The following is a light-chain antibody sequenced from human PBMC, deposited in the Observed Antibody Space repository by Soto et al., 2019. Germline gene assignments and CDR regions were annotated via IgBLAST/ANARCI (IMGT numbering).Light chain of an antibody. J-gene: IGKJ1*01. CDR2: KAS. CDR1: QSISSW. V-gene: IGKV1-5*03. Sequence: DIPMTQSPSTLSASVGDRVTITCRASQSISSWLAWYQQKPGKAPKPLIYKASSLESGVPSRFSGSGSGTEFTLTISSLQPDDFATYYCQQYNSSPWTFGQGTQVEIK. CDR3: QQYNSSPWT.